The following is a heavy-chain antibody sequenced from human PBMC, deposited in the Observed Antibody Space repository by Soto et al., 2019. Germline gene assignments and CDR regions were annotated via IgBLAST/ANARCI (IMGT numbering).Heavy chain of an antibody. CDR3: ARGVYGSGNYYTGTSAFDI. D-gene: IGHD3-10*01. V-gene: IGHV1-69*06. J-gene: IGHJ3*02. CDR1: GGTLSDHG. Sequence: QVQLEQSGAEVKKPGSLVKISCKASGGTLSDHGVSWLRQAPGQGLEWVGGTIPVFNTAKYAPKFQGRVTIAADKSTNIAYMELGSLRSDDTAFYYCARGVYGSGNYYTGTSAFDIWGQGTLVIVSS. CDR2: TIPVFNTA.